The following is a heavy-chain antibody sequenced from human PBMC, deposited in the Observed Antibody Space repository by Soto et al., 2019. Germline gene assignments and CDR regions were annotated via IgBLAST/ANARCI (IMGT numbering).Heavy chain of an antibody. V-gene: IGHV1-3*01. CDR2: INAGTGNT. CDR3: ARGRASWYWDF. CDR1: GYTFTNYV. Sequence: SVKVSCKTFGYTFTNYVIHWVRQAPGQGLEWMGWINAGTGNTKYSQKLQDRLTISRDTSAATAYLDLSRLASEDTAVYYCARGRASWYWDFWGHGTLVTVSS. D-gene: IGHD2-8*02. J-gene: IGHJ4*01.